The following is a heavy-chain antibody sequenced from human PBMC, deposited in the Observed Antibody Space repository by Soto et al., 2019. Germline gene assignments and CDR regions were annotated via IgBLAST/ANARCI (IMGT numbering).Heavy chain of an antibody. CDR1: GGSISSSSYY. V-gene: IGHV4-39*01. D-gene: IGHD6-13*01. CDR3: ARLLGAYSSSWYYPDY. CDR2: IYYSGST. Sequence: QLQLQASGPGLVKPSETLSLTCTVSGGSISSSSYYWGWIRQPPGKGLEWIGSIYYSGSTYYNPSLKSRVTISVDTSKTQFSLKLSSVTAADTAVYYCARLLGAYSSSWYYPDYWGQGTLVTVSS. J-gene: IGHJ4*02.